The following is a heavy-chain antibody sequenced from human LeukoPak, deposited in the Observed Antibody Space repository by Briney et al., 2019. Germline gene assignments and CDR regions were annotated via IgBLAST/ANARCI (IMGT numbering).Heavy chain of an antibody. CDR3: AKAYYGRNSGFDY. V-gene: IGHV3-23*01. CDR2: ISGSGGST. J-gene: IGHJ4*02. CDR1: GFTFSSYA. D-gene: IGHD4-23*01. Sequence: PGGSLRLSCVASGFTFSSYAMSWVRQAPGKGLEWVSAISGSGGSTYYADSVKGRFTISRDNSKNTLSLQMNSLRAEGTAVYYCAKAYYGRNSGFDYLGQGTLVTGSS.